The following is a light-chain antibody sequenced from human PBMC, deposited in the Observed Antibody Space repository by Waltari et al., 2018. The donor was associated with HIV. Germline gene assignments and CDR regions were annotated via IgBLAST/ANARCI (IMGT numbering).Light chain of an antibody. V-gene: IGLV1-40*01. CDR1: SSNIGSGSD. Sequence: QSVLTQPPSVSGAPGQRVSISCSGGSSNIGSGSDVHWYQNFPGRAPKVLLYSHTTRPCGFPYRFSGSKSGYSASLVITGLQAEDDADYYCQSYDSSLSGWVFGGGTKLTVL. CDR2: SHT. J-gene: IGLJ3*02. CDR3: QSYDSSLSGWV.